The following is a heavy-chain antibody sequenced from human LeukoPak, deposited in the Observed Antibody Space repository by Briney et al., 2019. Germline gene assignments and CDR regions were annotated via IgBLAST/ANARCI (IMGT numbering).Heavy chain of an antibody. CDR2: ISSSGSTI. D-gene: IGHD6-19*01. V-gene: IGHV3-48*03. CDR3: AGYSSGSGY. CDR1: GFTFSSYE. J-gene: IGHJ4*02. Sequence: GGSLRLPCAASGFTFSSYEMNWVRQAPGKGLEWVSYISSSGSTIYYADSVKGRFTISRDNAKNSLYLQMNSLRAEDTAVYYCAGYSSGSGYWGQGTLVTVSS.